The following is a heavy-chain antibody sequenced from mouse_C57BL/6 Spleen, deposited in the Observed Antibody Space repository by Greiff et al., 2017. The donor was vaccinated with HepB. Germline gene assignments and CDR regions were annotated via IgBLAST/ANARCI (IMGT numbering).Heavy chain of an antibody. Sequence: EVHLVESGGGLVKPGGSLKLSCAASGFTFSDYGMHWVRQAPEKGLEWVAYISSGSSTIYYADTVKGRFTISRDNAKNTLFLQMTSLRSEDTAMYYCARPPAYYSNYVGAMDYWGQGTSVTVSS. CDR1: GFTFSDYG. D-gene: IGHD2-5*01. V-gene: IGHV5-17*01. J-gene: IGHJ4*01. CDR2: ISSGSSTI. CDR3: ARPPAYYSNYVGAMDY.